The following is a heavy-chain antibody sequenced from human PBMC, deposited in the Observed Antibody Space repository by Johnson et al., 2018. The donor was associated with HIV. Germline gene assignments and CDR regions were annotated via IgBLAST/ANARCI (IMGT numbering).Heavy chain of an antibody. Sequence: EVQLVESGGGLVQPGGSLRLSCAASGFTCSSYWRSWVRQAPGKWLEWVANIKQDGSEKYYVDSVKGRFTISRDNAKNSLYLQRNSLRAEDTAVYYCARRDTYYYDSTPGAFDIWGQGTMVTVSS. CDR2: IKQDGSEK. J-gene: IGHJ3*02. CDR1: GFTCSSYW. CDR3: ARRDTYYYDSTPGAFDI. V-gene: IGHV3-7*05. D-gene: IGHD3-22*01.